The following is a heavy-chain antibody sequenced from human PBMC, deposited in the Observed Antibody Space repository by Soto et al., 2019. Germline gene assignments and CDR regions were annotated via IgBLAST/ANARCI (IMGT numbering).Heavy chain of an antibody. CDR3: VRDPPTGTTLDWVDS. J-gene: IGHJ5*01. D-gene: IGHD1-7*01. V-gene: IGHV3-21*01. Sequence: EVQLVESGGGLVKPGGSLRLSCAASGFSFSSDSMGWVRQAPGKGLEWVSSISSSGSFMNYADSVKGRFTISRDNAKNSLYLQMSSLKDADTAVYYCVRDPPTGTTLDWVDSWGQGTLVTVSS. CDR1: GFSFSSDS. CDR2: ISSSGSFM.